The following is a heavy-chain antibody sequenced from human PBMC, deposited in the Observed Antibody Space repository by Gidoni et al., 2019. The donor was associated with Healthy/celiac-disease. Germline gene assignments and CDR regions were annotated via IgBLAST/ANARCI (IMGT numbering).Heavy chain of an antibody. D-gene: IGHD1-1*01. V-gene: IGHV4-59*01. J-gene: IGHJ3*02. Sequence: QVQLQESGPALVKPSETLSLTCTVSGGSISSYYWSWIRHPPGKGLEWIGYIYYSGSTNYNPSLKSRVTISVDTSKNQFSLKLSSVTAADTAVYYCARAGDGYNYDAFDIWGQGTMVTVSS. CDR2: IYYSGST. CDR3: ARAGDGYNYDAFDI. CDR1: GGSISSYY.